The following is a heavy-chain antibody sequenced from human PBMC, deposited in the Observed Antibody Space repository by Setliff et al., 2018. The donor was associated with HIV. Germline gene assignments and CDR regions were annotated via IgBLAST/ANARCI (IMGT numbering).Heavy chain of an antibody. CDR3: ARLVGGDTRSSFFFDY. J-gene: IGHJ4*02. V-gene: IGHV3-23*01. CDR2: ISGSGGST. D-gene: IGHD6-6*01. Sequence: GGSLRLSCAASGFTFSSYAMCWVRQAPGKGLEWVSVISGSGGSTDYADSVKGRFTISRDNSKNTLYLQMNRLRVEDTAVYYCARLVGGDTRSSFFFDYWGQGTLVTVSS. CDR1: GFTFSSYA.